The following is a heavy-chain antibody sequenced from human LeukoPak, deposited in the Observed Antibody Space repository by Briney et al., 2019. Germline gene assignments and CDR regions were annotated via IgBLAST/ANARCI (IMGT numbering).Heavy chain of an antibody. D-gene: IGHD3-10*01. CDR2: INYSGST. J-gene: IGHJ6*03. V-gene: IGHV4-34*01. CDR3: ARGLITMVRGVRAYYMDV. CDR1: GGSFSGYY. Sequence: PSETLSLTCAVYGGSFSGYYWSWIRQPPGKGLEWIGEINYSGSTNYNPSLKSRITISVDTSKNQFSLKLSSVTAADTAVYYCARGLITMVRGVRAYYMDVWGKGTTVTVSS.